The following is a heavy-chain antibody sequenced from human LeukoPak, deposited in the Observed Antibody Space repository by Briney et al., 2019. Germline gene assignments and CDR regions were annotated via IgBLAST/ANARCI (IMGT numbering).Heavy chain of an antibody. D-gene: IGHD5-24*01. J-gene: IGHJ3*02. CDR1: GFTFSDYY. V-gene: IGHV3-11*01. CDR3: AKAVDLATISVDI. CDR2: ISSSGSTI. Sequence: PGGSLRLSCAASGFTFSDYYMSWIRQAPGKGLEWVSYISSSGSTIYYADSVKGRFTISRDNAKNSLYLQMNSLRAEDTAVYYCAKAVDLATISVDIWGQGTMVTVSS.